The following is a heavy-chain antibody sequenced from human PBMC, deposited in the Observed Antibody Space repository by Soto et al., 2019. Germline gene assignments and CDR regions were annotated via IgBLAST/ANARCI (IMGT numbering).Heavy chain of an antibody. CDR1: GGTFSSYA. CDR2: IIPIFGTA. D-gene: IGHD5-12*01. J-gene: IGHJ4*02. V-gene: IGHV1-69*13. CDR3: ASGGRGYDQYYFDY. Sequence: ASVKVSCKASGGTFSSYAISWVRQAPGQGLEWMGGIIPIFGTANYAQKFQGRVTITADESTSTAYMELSSLRSEDTAVYYCASGGRGYDQYYFDYWGQGTLVTVSS.